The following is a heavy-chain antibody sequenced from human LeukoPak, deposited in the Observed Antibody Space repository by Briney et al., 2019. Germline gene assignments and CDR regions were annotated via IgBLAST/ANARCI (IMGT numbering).Heavy chain of an antibody. D-gene: IGHD2-15*01. V-gene: IGHV3-7*01. CDR3: ARPYCSGGSCYSPPDY. CDR2: INQDGSGK. CDR1: GITFSNYW. Sequence: GGSLRLSCAASGITFSNYWMTWFRQAPGKGWDGVATINQDGSGKYYVDSVKGRFTISRDNAKNSLYLQMNNLRAGDTAVYYCARPYCSGGSCYSPPDYWGQGTLVTVSS. J-gene: IGHJ4*02.